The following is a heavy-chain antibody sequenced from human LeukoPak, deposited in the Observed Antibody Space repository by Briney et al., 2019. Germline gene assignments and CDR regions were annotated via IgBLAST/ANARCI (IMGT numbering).Heavy chain of an antibody. CDR2: INHSGST. J-gene: IGHJ4*02. CDR3: ASGPLGLVGY. V-gene: IGHV4-34*01. Sequence: PSETLSLTCAVYGGSFSGYYWSWIRQPPGKGLEWIGEINHSGSTNYNPSLKSRVTISVDTSKNQFSLKLSSVTAADTAVYYCASGPLGLVGYWGQGTLVTVSS. CDR1: GGSFSGYY. D-gene: IGHD3-10*01.